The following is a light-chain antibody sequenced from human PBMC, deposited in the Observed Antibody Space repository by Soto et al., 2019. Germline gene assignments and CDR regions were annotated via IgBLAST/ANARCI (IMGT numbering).Light chain of an antibody. J-gene: IGLJ3*02. CDR2: EVT. Sequence: QSVLTQPASVSGSPGQSITISCTGTSSDVGGYNYVSWYQQHPGKAPKLMIYEVTNRPSGVSNRFSGSKSGNTASLTISGLQAEDEADYYCSSYTNINTRVFGGGTKLTVL. V-gene: IGLV2-14*01. CDR3: SSYTNINTRV. CDR1: SSDVGGYNY.